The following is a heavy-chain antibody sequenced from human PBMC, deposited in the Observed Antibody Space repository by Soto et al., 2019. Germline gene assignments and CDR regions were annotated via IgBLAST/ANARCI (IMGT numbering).Heavy chain of an antibody. J-gene: IGHJ6*03. CDR1: GYTFTSYG. D-gene: IGHD5-12*01. CDR3: ARDRWNGYGYYYYYMDV. V-gene: IGHV1-18*01. Sequence: ASVKVSCKASGYTFTSYGISWVRQAPGQGLEWMGWISAYNGNTNYAQKLQGRVTMTTDTSTSTAYMELRSLRSDDTAVYYCARDRWNGYGYYYYYMDVWAKATTVNVS. CDR2: ISAYNGNT.